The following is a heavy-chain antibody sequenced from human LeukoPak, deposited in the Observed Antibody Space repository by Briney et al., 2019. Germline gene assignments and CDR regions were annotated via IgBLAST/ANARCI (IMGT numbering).Heavy chain of an antibody. D-gene: IGHD6-19*01. CDR3: ARDFGTTGWHTFDY. V-gene: IGHV6-1*01. CDR2: TYYRSKWYN. J-gene: IGHJ4*02. Sequence: SQTLSLTCVVSGDSVSSKNGAWNWIRQSPSRGLEWLGRTYYRSKWYNDYAESMEGRMTISQDTSKNQYSLHLNSVTPDDTVVYYCARDFGTTGWHTFDYWGQGTLVTVSS. CDR1: GDSVSSKNGA.